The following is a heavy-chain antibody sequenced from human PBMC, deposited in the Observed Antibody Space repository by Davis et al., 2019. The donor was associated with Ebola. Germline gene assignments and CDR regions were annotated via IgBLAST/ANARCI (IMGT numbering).Heavy chain of an antibody. CDR3: AKSRDHCSGSKCHSFYYYGLDV. J-gene: IGHJ6*02. CDR2: ISGYSGNT. CDR1: GGGFTTYY. D-gene: IGHD2-15*01. Sequence: ASVKVSCKASGGGFTTYYITWVRQAPGQGLEWMGWISGYSGNTGQAQKFQGRVILTTDTSTSTAYMELRGLTSDDTAIYYCAKSRDHCSGSKCHSFYYYGLDVWGQGTTVTVSS. V-gene: IGHV1-18*01.